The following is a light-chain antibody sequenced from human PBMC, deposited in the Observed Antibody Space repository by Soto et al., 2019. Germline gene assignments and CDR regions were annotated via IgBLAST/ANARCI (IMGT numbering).Light chain of an antibody. V-gene: IGKV1-9*01. CDR1: QNINTF. J-gene: IGKJ3*01. Sequence: DMQLTQSPSFLSASVGDRVTITCRASQNINTFLAWYQQKPGKAPNLLIFAASTLLGGVPSRFSGSGSGTELSLTISSLQTEDFATYYCQQLNTYPFTFGPGTKVEI. CDR2: AAS. CDR3: QQLNTYPFT.